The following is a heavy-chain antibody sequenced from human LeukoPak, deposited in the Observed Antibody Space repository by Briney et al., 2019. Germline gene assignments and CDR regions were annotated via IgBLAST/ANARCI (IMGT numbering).Heavy chain of an antibody. D-gene: IGHD7-27*01. CDR3: ARDMTKLGYFDY. CDR2: IYYSGST. V-gene: IGHV4-59*01. Sequence: NPSETLSLTCTVSGGSISSYYWSWIRQPPGKGLEWIGYIYYSGSTNYNPSLKSRVTISVDTSKNQFSLKLSSVTAADTAVYYCARDMTKLGYFDYWGQGTLVTVSS. J-gene: IGHJ4*02. CDR1: GGSISSYY.